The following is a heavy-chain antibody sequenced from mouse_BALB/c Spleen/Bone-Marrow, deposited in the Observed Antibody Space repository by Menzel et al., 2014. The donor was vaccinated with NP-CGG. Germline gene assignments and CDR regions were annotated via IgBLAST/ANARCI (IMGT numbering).Heavy chain of an antibody. J-gene: IGHJ3*01. V-gene: IGHV5-9-2*01. CDR2: ISGGGSYT. D-gene: IGHD2-4*01. CDR1: GFTFSSYG. Sequence: EVQGVESGGGLVKSGGSLKLSCAASGFTFSSYGMSWVRQTPEKRLEWVATISGGGSYTFYPDSVEGRFTISRDNAKNNLYLQLISLRSEDTALYYCARHAYYDQTEVSFVYWGQGTLVTVSA. CDR3: ARHAYYDQTEVSFVY.